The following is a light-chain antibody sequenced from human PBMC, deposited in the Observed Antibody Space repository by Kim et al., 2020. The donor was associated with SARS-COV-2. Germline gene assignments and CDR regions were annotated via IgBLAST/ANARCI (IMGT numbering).Light chain of an antibody. V-gene: IGLV2-14*01. Sequence: QSALTQPASVSGSPGQSITISCAGTSSDVGGYNYVSWYQQHPGKAPKLIIYNVTKRPSGVSNRFSGSKSGNTASLTISGLQAEDEADYYCSSYTRSTTPLVFGGGTQLTVL. J-gene: IGLJ2*01. CDR1: SSDVGGYNY. CDR3: SSYTRSTTPLV. CDR2: NVT.